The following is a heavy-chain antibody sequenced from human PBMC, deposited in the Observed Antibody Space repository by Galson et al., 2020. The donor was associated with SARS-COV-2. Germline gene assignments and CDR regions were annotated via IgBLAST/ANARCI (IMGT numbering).Heavy chain of an antibody. CDR2: INSDGSST. Sequence: GGSLRLSCAASGFTFSSYWMHWVRQAPGKGLVWVSRINSDGSSTSYADSVKGRFTISRDNAKNTLYLQMNSLRAEDTAVYYCARVSNLAVAGRYFDLWGRGTLVTVSS. D-gene: IGHD6-19*01. CDR1: GFTFSSYW. J-gene: IGHJ2*01. CDR3: ARVSNLAVAGRYFDL. V-gene: IGHV3-74*01.